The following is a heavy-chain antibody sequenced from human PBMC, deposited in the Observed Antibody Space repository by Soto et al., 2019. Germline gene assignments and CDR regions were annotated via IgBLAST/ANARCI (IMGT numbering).Heavy chain of an antibody. Sequence: EVQLLESGGGLVQPGGSLRLSCAASGFTFSSYAMSWVRQAPGKGLEWVSAISGSGGSTYYADSVKGRFTISRDNSKNTLYQQMHSPRAEETAIYYCAKVSGGGYNFLSVGFSDYWGQGNLVTVS. J-gene: IGHJ4*02. CDR3: AKVSGGGYNFLSVGFSDY. CDR2: ISGSGGST. V-gene: IGHV3-23*01. D-gene: IGHD5-12*01. CDR1: GFTFSSYA.